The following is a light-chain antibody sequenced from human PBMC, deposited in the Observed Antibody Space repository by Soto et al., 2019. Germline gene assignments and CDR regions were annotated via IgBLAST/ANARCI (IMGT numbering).Light chain of an antibody. V-gene: IGLV2-14*03. CDR3: RSYTNKPTLL. J-gene: IGLJ3*02. Sequence: QSALTQPASVSGSPGQSITISCTGPSSGVGGYDHVSWYQQHPGKSPKLMIYDVTVRPSGISPRFSGSKSDNPASLAVSVLQPEDEADYDCRSYTNKPTLLSGGVTQLTVL. CDR2: DVT. CDR1: SSGVGGYDH.